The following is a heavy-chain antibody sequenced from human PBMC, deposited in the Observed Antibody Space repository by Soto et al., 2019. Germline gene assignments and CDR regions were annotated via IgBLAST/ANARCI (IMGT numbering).Heavy chain of an antibody. D-gene: IGHD3-10*01. CDR3: ARTHGSGTDNWFDP. CDR2: IYYSGST. J-gene: IGHJ5*02. CDR1: GGSISSGGYY. V-gene: IGHV4-31*03. Sequence: QVQLQESGPGLVKPSQTLSLTCTVSGGSISSGGYYWSWIRQHPGKGLEWIGYIYYSGSTYYNPSLKSRVTIAVDTSKNQFSLKLSSVTAADTAVYYCARTHGSGTDNWFDPWGQGTLVTVSS.